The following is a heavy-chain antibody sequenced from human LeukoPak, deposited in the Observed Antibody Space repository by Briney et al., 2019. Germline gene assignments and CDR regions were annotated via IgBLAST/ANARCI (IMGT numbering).Heavy chain of an antibody. Sequence: PGGSPRLSCAASGFTFSSNWMSWVRQAPGKGLEWVANVKQDGSETYYVDSVKGRFTISRDNAKNSLFLQMNTLRVEDTAVYYCARAYSYAFEPWGQGTLVTVSS. CDR1: GFTFSSNW. V-gene: IGHV3-7*04. CDR3: ARAYSYAFEP. CDR2: VKQDGSET. D-gene: IGHD5-18*01. J-gene: IGHJ5*02.